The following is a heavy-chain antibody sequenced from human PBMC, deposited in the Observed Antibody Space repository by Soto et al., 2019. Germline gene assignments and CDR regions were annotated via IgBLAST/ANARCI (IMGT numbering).Heavy chain of an antibody. D-gene: IGHD2-15*01. CDR3: ARAPGLPFDY. CDR2: IYYSGST. Sequence: SETLSLTCTVSGGSINNSDYYWGWIRQPPGKGLQWIGNIYYSGSTYYNPSLESRVAIFVDTSKNQFSLSLYSVTAADTAVYYCARAPGLPFDYWGQGILVTVSS. V-gene: IGHV4-39*01. CDR1: GGSINNSDYY. J-gene: IGHJ4*02.